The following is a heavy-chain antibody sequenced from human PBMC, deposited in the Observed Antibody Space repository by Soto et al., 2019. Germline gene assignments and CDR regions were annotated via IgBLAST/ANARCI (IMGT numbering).Heavy chain of an antibody. V-gene: IGHV5-51*01. CDR1: GYSFTSYW. CDR2: IYPGDSDT. J-gene: IGHJ6*02. Sequence: PGESLKISCKGSGYSFTSYWIGWVRQMPGKGLEWMGIIYPGDSDTRYSPSFQGQVTISADKSISTAYLQWSSLKASDTAMYYCARLCSGGSCYSGGGIRYYYYYGMDVWGQGTTVTVSS. D-gene: IGHD2-15*01. CDR3: ARLCSGGSCYSGGGIRYYYYYGMDV.